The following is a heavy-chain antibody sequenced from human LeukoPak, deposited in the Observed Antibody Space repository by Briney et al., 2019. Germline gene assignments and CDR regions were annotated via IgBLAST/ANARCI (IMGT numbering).Heavy chain of an antibody. CDR1: GFTFSSYA. CDR2: ISSSGSTI. V-gene: IGHV3-48*04. D-gene: IGHD2-2*01. Sequence: PGGSLRLSCVASGFTFSSYAMSWVRQAPGKGLEWVSYISSSGSTIYYADSVKGRFTISRDNAKNSLYLQMNSLRAEDTAVYYCARSKYQLLYYYYYMDVWGKGTTVTVSS. J-gene: IGHJ6*03. CDR3: ARSKYQLLYYYYYMDV.